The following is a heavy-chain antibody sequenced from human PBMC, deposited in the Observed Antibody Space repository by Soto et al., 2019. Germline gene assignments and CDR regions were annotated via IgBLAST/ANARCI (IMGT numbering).Heavy chain of an antibody. V-gene: IGHV4-39*07. Sequence: SETLSLTCTASGGSITSSSHFWCWVRQPPGKGLEWIGTIYFTGNTYYNPSLKSRVTISVDTSKNQFSLKLSSVTAADTAVYYCARGDLDYGDYVRGWFDPWGQGTLVTVSS. CDR3: ARGDLDYGDYVRGWFDP. CDR2: IYFTGNT. J-gene: IGHJ5*02. CDR1: GGSITSSSHF. D-gene: IGHD4-17*01.